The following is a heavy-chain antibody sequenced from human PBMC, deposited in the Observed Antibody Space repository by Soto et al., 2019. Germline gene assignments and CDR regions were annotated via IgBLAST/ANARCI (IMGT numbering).Heavy chain of an antibody. CDR2: ISGSGGST. CDR3: AKTLGAARPPHDAFDI. V-gene: IGHV3-23*01. D-gene: IGHD6-6*01. J-gene: IGHJ3*02. CDR1: GFTFSSYA. Sequence: GGSLRLSCAASGFTFSSYAMSWVRQAPGKGLEWVSAISGSGGSTYYADSVKGRFTISRDNSKNTLHLQMNSLRAEDTAVYYWAKTLGAARPPHDAFDIWGQGTMVTVSS.